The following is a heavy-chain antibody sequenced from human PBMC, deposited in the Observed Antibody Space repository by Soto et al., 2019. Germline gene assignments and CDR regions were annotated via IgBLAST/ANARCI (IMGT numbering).Heavy chain of an antibody. CDR2: ISWNSGSI. V-gene: IGHV3-9*01. CDR3: AKDMSAMVYGMDV. J-gene: IGHJ6*02. D-gene: IGHD5-18*01. Sequence: GGSLRLSGAAAGFTFEDYAMHLGRQAPGKGLEWVSGISWNSGSIGYADSVKGRFAIYRDNAKNSLYLQMNSLRAEDTALYYCAKDMSAMVYGMDVWGQGTTVTVSS. CDR1: GFTFEDYA.